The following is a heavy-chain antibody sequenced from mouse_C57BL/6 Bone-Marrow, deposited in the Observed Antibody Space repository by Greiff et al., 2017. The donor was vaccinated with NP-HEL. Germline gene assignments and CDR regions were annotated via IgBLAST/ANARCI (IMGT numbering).Heavy chain of an antibody. D-gene: IGHD1-1*01. Sequence: EVMLVESGGGLVQSGRSLRLSCATSGFTFSDFYMEWVRQAPGKGLEWIAASRNKANDYTTEYSASVKGRFIVSRDTSQSILYLQMNALRAEDTAIYYCARDAGYYAFAYWGQGTLVTVSA. V-gene: IGHV7-1*01. CDR1: GFTFSDFY. J-gene: IGHJ3*01. CDR2: SRNKANDYTT. CDR3: ARDAGYYAFAY.